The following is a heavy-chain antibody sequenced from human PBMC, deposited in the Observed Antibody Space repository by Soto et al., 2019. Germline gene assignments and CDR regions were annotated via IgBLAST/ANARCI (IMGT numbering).Heavy chain of an antibody. J-gene: IGHJ4*02. Sequence: PGGSLRLSCAASGYTFSDYYMSWIRQAPGKGLEWISYIDTSGTKIYYADSVKGRFTITRDNAKNSLYLEMNSLRDEDTAVYYCASHYDIWSGYLSPVDYWGQGTLVPVSS. CDR1: GYTFSDYY. CDR3: ASHYDIWSGYLSPVDY. V-gene: IGHV3-11*01. CDR2: IDTSGTKI. D-gene: IGHD3-3*01.